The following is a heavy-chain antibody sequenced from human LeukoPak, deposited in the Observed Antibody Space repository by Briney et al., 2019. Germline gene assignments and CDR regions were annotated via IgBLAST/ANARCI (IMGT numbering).Heavy chain of an antibody. CDR1: GFTFSSYS. Sequence: PGGSLRLSCAASGFTFSSYSMNWVRQAPGKGLEWVSSISSSSSYIYYADSVKGRFTISRDNAKNSLYLQMNSLRAEDTAVYCCARDDAPGYSSSWYRYWGQGTLVTVSS. CDR3: ARDDAPGYSSSWYRY. J-gene: IGHJ4*02. D-gene: IGHD6-13*01. CDR2: ISSSSSYI. V-gene: IGHV3-21*01.